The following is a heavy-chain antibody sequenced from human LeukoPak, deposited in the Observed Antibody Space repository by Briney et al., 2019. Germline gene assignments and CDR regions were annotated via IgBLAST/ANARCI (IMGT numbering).Heavy chain of an antibody. V-gene: IGHV3-11*01. Sequence: GGSLRLSYGASGFTFSDYYMSWIRQAPGKGLEWVSYISSSGSTIYYADSVKGRFTISRDNAKNSLYLQMNSLRAEDTAVYYCATRKRTSVDYWGQGTLVTVSS. J-gene: IGHJ4*02. CDR2: ISSSGSTI. CDR1: GFTFSDYY. CDR3: ATRKRTSVDY. D-gene: IGHD3/OR15-3a*01.